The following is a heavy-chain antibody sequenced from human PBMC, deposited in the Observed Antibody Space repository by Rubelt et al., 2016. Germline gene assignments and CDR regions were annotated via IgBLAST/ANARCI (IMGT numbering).Heavy chain of an antibody. V-gene: IGHV3-30*04. D-gene: IGHD3-3*01. CDR3: AKVERAYFDFHDAFDI. CDR1: GFTFSDHA. Sequence: VQLLESGGGVVQPGTSLRLSCVASGFTFSDHAMHWVRQAPGRGLEWVALISFDGTNEYYANSVKGRFTISRDSSKNTLYLQMISLRAEDTAVYYCAKVERAYFDFHDAFDIWGQGTKVTVSS. J-gene: IGHJ3*02. CDR2: ISFDGTNE.